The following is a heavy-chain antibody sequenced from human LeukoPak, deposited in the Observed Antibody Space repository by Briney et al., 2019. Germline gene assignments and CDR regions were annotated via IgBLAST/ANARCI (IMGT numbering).Heavy chain of an antibody. CDR3: ARESSGSYFPGNWFDP. J-gene: IGHJ5*02. V-gene: IGHV3-11*04. CDR2: ISGSGSTI. CDR1: GFTFSDYY. Sequence: GGSLRLSCAASGFTFSDYYMSWIRQAPGKGLEWVSYISGSGSTIYYADSVKGRFTISRDNAKNSLYLQMNSLRAEDTAVYYCARESSGSYFPGNWFDPWGQGTLVTVSS. D-gene: IGHD3-10*01.